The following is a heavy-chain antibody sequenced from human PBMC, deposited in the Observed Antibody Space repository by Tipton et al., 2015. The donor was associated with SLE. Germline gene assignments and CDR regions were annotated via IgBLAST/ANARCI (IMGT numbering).Heavy chain of an antibody. CDR3: ARQGVSGSYDY. D-gene: IGHD1-26*01. CDR2: ISSSGRTI. J-gene: IGHJ4*02. V-gene: IGHV3-48*03. Sequence: GSLRLSCAASGFTFSSYEMNWVRQAPGKGLEWVSYISSSGRTIYYADSVKGRFTISRDNAKNSLYLQMNSLRAEDTAVYYCARQGVSGSYDYWGQGPLGTASS. CDR1: GFTFSSYE.